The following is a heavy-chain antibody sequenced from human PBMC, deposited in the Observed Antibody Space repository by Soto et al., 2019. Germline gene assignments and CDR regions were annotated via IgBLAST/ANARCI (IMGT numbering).Heavy chain of an antibody. CDR2: IYDSGST. J-gene: IGHJ4*02. CDR1: GGSITSGGYY. V-gene: IGHV4-31*03. Sequence: QVQLQESGPGLVKPSQTLSLTCTVSGGSITSGGYYWSWIRQHPGKGLEWLGYIYDSGSTFYNPSLKSRITLSVDTSKNQFSLKLTSVTAADTAVYCCARDAGIVGAYYFDYWGRGILVTVSS. D-gene: IGHD1-26*01. CDR3: ARDAGIVGAYYFDY.